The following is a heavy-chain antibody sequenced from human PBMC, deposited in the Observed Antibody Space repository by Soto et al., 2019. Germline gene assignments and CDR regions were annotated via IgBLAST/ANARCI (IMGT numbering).Heavy chain of an antibody. Sequence: VGSLRLSCAASVFTFSSYGIHCVRQSPGKWLEWVEFISYDGSNKYYTDSVKGRFTISRDNSKNTLYLQMNGLRGEDTALSYCAKRRSVLRFLEWSSGMQVWGEATTVTVS. D-gene: IGHD3-3*01. CDR1: VFTFSSYG. V-gene: IGHV3-30*18. CDR3: AKRRSVLRFLEWSSGMQV. CDR2: ISYDGSNK. J-gene: IGHJ6*02.